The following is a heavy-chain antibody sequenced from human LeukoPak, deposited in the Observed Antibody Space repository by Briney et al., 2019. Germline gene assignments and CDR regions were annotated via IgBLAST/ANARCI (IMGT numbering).Heavy chain of an antibody. D-gene: IGHD5-18*01. J-gene: IGHJ6*02. Sequence: PGGSLRLSCAASGFTFSSYEMNWVRQAPGKGLEWVSYISSSGSTIYYADSVKGRFTISRDNTKNSLYLQMNSLRAEDTAVYYCARDYPPNSYGPYYYYYGMDVWGQGTTVTVSS. V-gene: IGHV3-48*03. CDR3: ARDYPPNSYGPYYYYYGMDV. CDR1: GFTFSSYE. CDR2: ISSSGSTI.